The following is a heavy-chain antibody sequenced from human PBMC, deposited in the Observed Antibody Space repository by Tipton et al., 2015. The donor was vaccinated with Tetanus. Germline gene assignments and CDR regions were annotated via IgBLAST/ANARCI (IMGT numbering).Heavy chain of an antibody. CDR1: GGSISSSGYY. J-gene: IGHJ4*02. Sequence: TLSLTCTVSGGSISSSGYYWSWTRQHPGKGLEWIGHIYNSGSTYYNPSLKSRVTISVDTSKNQFSLKLDSVTAGDTAVYYCARDQARGAGGWSYFDYWGQGTRVTASS. V-gene: IGHV4-31*03. CDR3: ARDQARGAGGWSYFDY. D-gene: IGHD1-26*01. CDR2: IYNSGST.